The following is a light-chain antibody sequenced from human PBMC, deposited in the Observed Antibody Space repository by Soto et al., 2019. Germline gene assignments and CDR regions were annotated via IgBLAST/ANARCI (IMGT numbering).Light chain of an antibody. CDR3: QQSYSTPYT. CDR2: AAS. Sequence: DIQMTQSPSSLSASVGDRVTITCRASQSISSYLNWYQQKPGKAPNLLIYAASSLHSGVPSRFSGSGSGTDFTLTVSSLQPEDFATYYCQQSYSTPYTFGQGAKLDIK. J-gene: IGKJ2*01. CDR1: QSISSY. V-gene: IGKV1-39*01.